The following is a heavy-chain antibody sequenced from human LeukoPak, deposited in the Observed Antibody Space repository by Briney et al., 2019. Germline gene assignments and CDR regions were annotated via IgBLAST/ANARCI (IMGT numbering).Heavy chain of an antibody. V-gene: IGHV4-39*01. D-gene: IGHD1-1*01. J-gene: IGHJ4*02. Sequence: PSETRSLTCTVSGGSISSSSYYWGWIRQPPGKGLEWIGSIYYSGSTYYNPSLKSRVTISVDTSKNQFSLKLSSVTAADTAVYYCARWKGTADFDYWGQGTLVTVSS. CDR3: ARWKGTADFDY. CDR2: IYYSGST. CDR1: GGSISSSSYY.